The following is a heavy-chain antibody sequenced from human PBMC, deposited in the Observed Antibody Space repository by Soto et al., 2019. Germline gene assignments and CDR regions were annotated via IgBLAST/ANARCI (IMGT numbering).Heavy chain of an antibody. CDR3: ARGYYDSSGYYIHDY. D-gene: IGHD3-22*01. CDR2: IYYSGST. Sequence: SETLSLTCTVSGGSISSGDYYWSWIRQPPGKGLEWIGYIYYSGSTYYNPSLKSRVTISVDTSKNQFSLKLSSVTAADTAVYYCARGYYDSSGYYIHDYWGRGTLVTVSS. V-gene: IGHV4-30-4*01. CDR1: GGSISSGDYY. J-gene: IGHJ4*02.